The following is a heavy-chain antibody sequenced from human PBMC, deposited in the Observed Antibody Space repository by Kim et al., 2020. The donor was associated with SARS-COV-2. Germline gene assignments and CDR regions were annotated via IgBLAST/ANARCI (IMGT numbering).Heavy chain of an antibody. CDR2: SII. CDR3: ASRRELLPN. Sequence: SIIKYADSVNGRSTISRDNAKSSLYLQMNSLRVEDTAVYYCASRRELLPNWGQGTLVTVSS. J-gene: IGHJ4*02. D-gene: IGHD1-7*01. V-gene: IGHV3-21*01.